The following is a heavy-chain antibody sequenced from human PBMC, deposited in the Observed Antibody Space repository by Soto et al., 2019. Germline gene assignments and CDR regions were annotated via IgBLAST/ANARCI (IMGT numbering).Heavy chain of an antibody. CDR2: IFHGGNT. J-gene: IGHJ6*02. CDR3: ARWSPGVRLQYYYYYGMDV. CDR1: GFFISSGNY. V-gene: IGHV4-38-2*01. Sequence: SETLSLTCAVSGFFISSGNYWGWIRKPPGKGLEWIGSIFHGGNTYYNPSLKSRVTISVDMSKNQFSLKLNSVTAADTAVYYCARWSPGVRLQYYYYYGMDVWGQGTTVTVSS. D-gene: IGHD4-4*01.